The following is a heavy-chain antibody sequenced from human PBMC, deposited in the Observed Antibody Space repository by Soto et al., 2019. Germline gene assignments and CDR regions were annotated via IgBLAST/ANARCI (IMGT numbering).Heavy chain of an antibody. D-gene: IGHD2-2*01. CDR3: ARMGYCSSTSCAHYGMDV. V-gene: IGHV3-33*01. Sequence: GGSLRLSCAASGFTFSSYGMHWVRQAPGKGLEWVAVIWYDGSNKYYADSVKGRFTISRDNSKNTLYLQMNSLRAEDTAVYYCARMGYCSSTSCAHYGMDVWGQGTTVTVSS. J-gene: IGHJ6*02. CDR1: GFTFSSYG. CDR2: IWYDGSNK.